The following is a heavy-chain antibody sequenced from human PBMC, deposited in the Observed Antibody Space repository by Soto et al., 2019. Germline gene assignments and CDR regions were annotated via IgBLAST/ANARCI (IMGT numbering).Heavy chain of an antibody. CDR2: IVGNGDE. Sequence: GGSLRLSCAASGFTFRTYAMSWVRQAPGKGLEWVAGIVGNGDEYYADTVRGRFTISRDNSNNILYLQMYSLRAEDTAVYYCVKDQMDYYDSSGYYWGQGTQVTVSS. V-gene: IGHV3-23*01. J-gene: IGHJ4*02. CDR3: VKDQMDYYDSSGYY. CDR1: GFTFRTYA. D-gene: IGHD3-22*01.